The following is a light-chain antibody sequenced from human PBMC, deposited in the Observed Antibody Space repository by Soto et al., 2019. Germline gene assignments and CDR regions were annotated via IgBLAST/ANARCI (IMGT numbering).Light chain of an antibody. V-gene: IGKV1-9*01. Sequence: IQLTLFPSSLSSYVGDRVTITCRASQGVSSHLAWHQQKPGKAPKLLIYEVSTLQSGVPSRFSGSGSGTDFTLTISSLQPEDFATYYCQQSYSTPPLTFGGGTKVDIK. CDR3: QQSYSTPPLT. CDR2: EVS. J-gene: IGKJ4*01. CDR1: QGVSSH.